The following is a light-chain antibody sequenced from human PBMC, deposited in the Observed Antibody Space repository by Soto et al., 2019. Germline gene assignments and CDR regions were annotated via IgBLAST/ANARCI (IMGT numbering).Light chain of an antibody. CDR2: AAS. CDR3: QQTNSYPKT. CDR1: PTITKY. Sequence: DIQMTHSPSSLSASGGERVTMSCLSSPTITKYLTWYQQKPGKAPKVLIYAASNLLSGVPSRFSGSGSETDFTLTISSLQPEDFATYYCQQTNSYPKTFGQGTKVDIK. J-gene: IGKJ2*01. V-gene: IGKV1-39*01.